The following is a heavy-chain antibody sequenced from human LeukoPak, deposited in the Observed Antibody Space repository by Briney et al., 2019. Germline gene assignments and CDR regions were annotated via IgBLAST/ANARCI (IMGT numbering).Heavy chain of an antibody. V-gene: IGHV3-66*02. Sequence: GGSLRLSCAASGFAVSSNYMSWVRQAPGKGLEWHSVIYSGGSTDYADSVKGRFTISRDNSKNTLYLQMNSLRGEDTGVYYCARGKGYPQVNYDYWGQGTLVTVSS. CDR1: GFAVSSNY. D-gene: IGHD5-12*01. J-gene: IGHJ4*02. CDR2: IYSGGST. CDR3: ARGKGYPQVNYDY.